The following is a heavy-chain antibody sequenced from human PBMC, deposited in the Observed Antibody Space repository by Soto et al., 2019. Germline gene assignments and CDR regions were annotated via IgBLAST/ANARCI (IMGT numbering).Heavy chain of an antibody. Sequence: QVQLAQSGAEGKKPGASVRVSCKASGYTFIRYGINWVRQAPGQGLQWMGWISPYNDNTYYGQKFQGRVSMTADTSTRTAYMELRNLRSDDTAVYYCARGGFWNDYYTKNYDYGMDVWGQGTAVTVSS. V-gene: IGHV1-18*01. J-gene: IGHJ6*02. CDR3: ARGGFWNDYYTKNYDYGMDV. CDR1: GYTFIRYG. CDR2: ISPYNDNT. D-gene: IGHD3-3*01.